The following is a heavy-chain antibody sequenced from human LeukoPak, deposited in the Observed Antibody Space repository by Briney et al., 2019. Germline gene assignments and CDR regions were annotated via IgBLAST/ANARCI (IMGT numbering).Heavy chain of an antibody. CDR1: GGSISSYY. V-gene: IGHV4-59*12. CDR3: ARESQSSMLYVGQLKLWFDP. Sequence: SETLSLTCTVSGGSISSYYWSWIRQPPGKGLEWIGYIYYSGSTNYNPSLKSRVTISIDTSKNQFSLKLSSVTAADTAVYYCARESQSSMLYVGQLKLWFDPWGQGTLVTVSS. D-gene: IGHD2-8*01. CDR2: IYYSGST. J-gene: IGHJ5*02.